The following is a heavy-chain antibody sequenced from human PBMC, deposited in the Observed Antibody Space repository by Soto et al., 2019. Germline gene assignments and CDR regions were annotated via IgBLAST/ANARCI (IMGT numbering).Heavy chain of an antibody. V-gene: IGHV4-31*03. CDR3: ARSPEATVTAFDY. J-gene: IGHJ4*02. D-gene: IGHD4-17*01. Sequence: QVQLQESGPGLVKPSQTLSLTCTVSGGSISSGGYYWSWIRQHPGKGLEWFGYIYYSGSTYYNPSRKSRVTISVDTSKNPFSLKLSSVTAAATAVYYCARSPEATVTAFDYWGQGTLVTVSS. CDR1: GGSISSGGYY. CDR2: IYYSGST.